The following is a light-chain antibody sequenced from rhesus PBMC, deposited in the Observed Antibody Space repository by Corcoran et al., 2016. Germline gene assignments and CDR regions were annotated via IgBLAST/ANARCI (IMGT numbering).Light chain of an antibody. J-gene: IGKJ4*01. CDR2: KAS. V-gene: IGKV1-74*01. CDR1: ENVNNY. Sequence: DIQMTQSPSSLSASVGDRVTITCWASENVNNYLNWYQQKPGKAPKFLIYKASILQSGVPSRFSGNGSGTDYTFTISSLQPEYIATYYCQQYDNSPLTFGGGTKVEIK. CDR3: QQYDNSPLT.